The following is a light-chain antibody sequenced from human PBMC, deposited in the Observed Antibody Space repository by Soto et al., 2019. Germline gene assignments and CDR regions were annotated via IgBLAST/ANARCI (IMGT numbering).Light chain of an antibody. CDR3: HQYYSFPPT. CDR2: RAS. J-gene: IGKJ4*01. V-gene: IGKV4-1*01. CDR1: QNVLSSSNNKNY. Sequence: DIVMTQSPDSLTVSLGERATINCKSSQNVLSSSNNKNYLAWYQQKPGQPPKLLISRASTRESGVPDRFSGSWSGTDFTLTISSLQAEDVAVYYCHQYYSFPPTFGGGTKVEIK.